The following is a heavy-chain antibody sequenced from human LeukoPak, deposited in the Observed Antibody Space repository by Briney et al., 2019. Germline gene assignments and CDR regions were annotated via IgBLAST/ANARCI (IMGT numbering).Heavy chain of an antibody. CDR3: VRDPQINWNRPSPLS. CDR2: ISNDGSNK. CDR1: GFTFSSYG. V-gene: IGHV3-30*03. J-gene: IGHJ4*02. Sequence: GGSLRLSCAASGFTFSSYGMHWVRQAPGKGLEWVAVISNDGSNKHYGDSVKGRFTISRDNSKNTLYLQMDSLRGEDTAVYYCVRDPQINWNRPSPLSWGQGTLVTVSS. D-gene: IGHD1-20*01.